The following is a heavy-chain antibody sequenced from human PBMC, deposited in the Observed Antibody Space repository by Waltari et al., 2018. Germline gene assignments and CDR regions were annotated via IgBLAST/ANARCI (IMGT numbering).Heavy chain of an antibody. CDR3: ARRSRFSGSPLGH. J-gene: IGHJ1*01. D-gene: IGHD1-26*01. CDR2: ISTSGNSA. V-gene: IGHV3-48*03. CDR1: GSPSKSYE. Sequence: EVQLVESGGGLVQPGGSLRLSCADSGSPSKSYEMNWVGQAPGKGLEWVPYISTSGNSANYADSVKCRFSISRDNAKNSVDLQMNSLRAEDTAVYYCARRSRFSGSPLGHWGQGSLVIVSS.